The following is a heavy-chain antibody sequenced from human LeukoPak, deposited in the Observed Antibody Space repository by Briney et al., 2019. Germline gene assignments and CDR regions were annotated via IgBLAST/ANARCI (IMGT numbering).Heavy chain of an antibody. CDR3: AREQLVGTYYFDY. V-gene: IGHV1-46*01. D-gene: IGHD6-6*01. CDR2: LSPSGGST. CDR1: GYTFTNYY. Sequence: ASVKLSCKASGYTFTNYYMHWVRQAPGQGLEWMGILSPSGGSTSYAQKFQGRVTMTRDTSTSTVYMELSSLRPDDTAVYYCAREQLVGTYYFDYWGQGTLVTVSS. J-gene: IGHJ4*02.